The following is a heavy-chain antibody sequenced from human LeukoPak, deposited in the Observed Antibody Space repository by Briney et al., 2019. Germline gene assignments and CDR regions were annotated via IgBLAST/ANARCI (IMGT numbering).Heavy chain of an antibody. CDR2: IYHSGST. D-gene: IGHD1-26*01. V-gene: IGHV4-38-2*01. J-gene: IGHJ4*02. Sequence: KPSETLSLTCAVSGYSISRGYYWGWIRPPPGKGLEWIGGIYHSGSTYYNPSLKSRVTISLDTSKNQFSLKLSSVTAADTAVYYCARHAKERRALVGAIDYWGQGTLVTVSS. CDR1: GYSISRGYY. CDR3: ARHAKERRALVGAIDY.